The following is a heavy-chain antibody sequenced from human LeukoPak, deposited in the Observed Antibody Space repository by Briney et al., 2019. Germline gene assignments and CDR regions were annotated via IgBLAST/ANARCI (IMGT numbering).Heavy chain of an antibody. D-gene: IGHD2-21*01. V-gene: IGHV1-2*02. CDR2: INPNSGGT. J-gene: IGHJ4*02. Sequence: ASVKVSCKASGYTFTVYYMHWVRQASGQGLEYMGWINPNSGGTNYAQKFQGRVTMTRDTSITTAYMELSRLTSDDTAVYYWARDRGDPYSFYYWGQGTMVTVSS. CDR3: ARDRGDPYSFYY. CDR1: GYTFTVYY.